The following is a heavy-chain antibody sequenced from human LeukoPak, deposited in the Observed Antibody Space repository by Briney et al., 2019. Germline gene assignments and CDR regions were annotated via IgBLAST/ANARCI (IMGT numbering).Heavy chain of an antibody. CDR3: ARRTTLSWLVFDY. CDR1: GYSFTSYW. CDR2: IYPGDSDI. Sequence: GESLKISCKGSGYSFTSYWIGWGRQMPGKGLEWMGIIYPGDSDIRYSPSFQGQVTISADKSISTADLQWSSLKASDTAMYYCARRTTLSWLVFDYWGQGTLVTVSS. J-gene: IGHJ4*02. V-gene: IGHV5-51*01. D-gene: IGHD6-19*01.